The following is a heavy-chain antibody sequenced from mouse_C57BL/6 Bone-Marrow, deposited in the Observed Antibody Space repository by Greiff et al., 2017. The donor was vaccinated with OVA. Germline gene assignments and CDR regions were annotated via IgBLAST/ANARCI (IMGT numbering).Heavy chain of an antibody. CDR1: GFTFSDYG. D-gene: IGHD2-2*01. CDR3: ARNYGSAMDY. V-gene: IGHV5-17*01. CDR2: ISSGSSTI. Sequence: EVMLVESGGGLVKPGGSLKLSCAASGFTFSDYGMHWVRQAPEKGLEWVAYISSGSSTIYYADTVKGRFTISRDNAKNTLFLQMTSLRSEDTAMYYCARNYGSAMDYWGQGTSVTVSS. J-gene: IGHJ4*01.